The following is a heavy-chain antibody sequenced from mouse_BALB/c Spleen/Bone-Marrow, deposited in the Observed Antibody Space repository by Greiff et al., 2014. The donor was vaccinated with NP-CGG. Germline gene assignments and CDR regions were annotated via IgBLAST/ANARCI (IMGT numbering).Heavy chain of an antibody. CDR3: ARGLYYYDSSSNFDY. D-gene: IGHD1-1*01. CDR2: INPSSGYT. Sequence: QVQLKQSGAELARPGASVKMSCKASGYTFTSYTMHWVKQRPGQGLEWIGYINPSSGYTNYNQKFKDKATLTADKSSSTAYMQLSSLTSEDSAVYYCARGLYYYDSSSNFDYWGQGTTLTVSS. V-gene: IGHV1-4*01. J-gene: IGHJ2*01. CDR1: GYTFTSYT.